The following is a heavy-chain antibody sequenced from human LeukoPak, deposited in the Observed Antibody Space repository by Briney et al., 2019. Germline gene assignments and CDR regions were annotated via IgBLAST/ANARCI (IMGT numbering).Heavy chain of an antibody. J-gene: IGHJ4*02. CDR1: GYSFTSYW. CDR3: ARPAYSNGSNFDY. Sequence: GQSLKISCKGSGYSFTSYWIGWVRKMPGKGLEWMGIIYPGNSDTTYSPSFQGQVTISADKSISTAYLQWSSLKASDTAMYYCARPAYSNGSNFDYWGQGTLVTVSS. CDR2: IYPGNSDT. V-gene: IGHV5-51*01. D-gene: IGHD6-19*01.